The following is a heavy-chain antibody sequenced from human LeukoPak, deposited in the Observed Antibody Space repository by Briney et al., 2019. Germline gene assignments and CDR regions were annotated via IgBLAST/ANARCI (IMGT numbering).Heavy chain of an antibody. CDR3: AKLYGYSYGYIDF. CDR1: GFTFVVFA. D-gene: IGHD5-18*01. Sequence: PGGPLNFSCAPFGFTFVVFALHWVRQAPGKGLEWVSGISWNSGDIGYADSVKGRFTISRDNAKNSLYLQMNSLRAEDTALYYCAKLYGYSYGYIDFWGQGTLVTVSS. V-gene: IGHV3-9*01. CDR2: ISWNSGDI. J-gene: IGHJ4*02.